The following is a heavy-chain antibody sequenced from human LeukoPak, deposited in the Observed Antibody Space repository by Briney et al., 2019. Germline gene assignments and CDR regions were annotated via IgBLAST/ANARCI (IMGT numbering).Heavy chain of an antibody. CDR3: ARVHYYDNSGYWFFDY. D-gene: IGHD3-22*01. Sequence: PSETLSLTCTVSGGSISSYYWSWIRQPPGKGLEWIGYIYYSGSTNYNPSLKSRVTISVDTSKNQPSLKLSSLTAADTAVYYCARVHYYDNSGYWFFDYWGQGTLVTVSS. J-gene: IGHJ4*02. CDR2: IYYSGST. V-gene: IGHV4-59*12. CDR1: GGSISSYY.